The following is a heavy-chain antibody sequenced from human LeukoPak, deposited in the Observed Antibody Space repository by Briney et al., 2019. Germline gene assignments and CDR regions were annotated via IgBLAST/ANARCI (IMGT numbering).Heavy chain of an antibody. J-gene: IGHJ3*02. Sequence: PGGSLRLSCAASGFTFSSYGMDWVRQAPGKGLEWVAFIRYDGNNKDYADSVKGRFTISRDNSKNTLYLQMNSLRVEDTAVYYCAKGYGDLVAFEIWGQGTMVTVSS. V-gene: IGHV3-30*02. D-gene: IGHD4-17*01. CDR3: AKGYGDLVAFEI. CDR2: IRYDGNNK. CDR1: GFTFSSYG.